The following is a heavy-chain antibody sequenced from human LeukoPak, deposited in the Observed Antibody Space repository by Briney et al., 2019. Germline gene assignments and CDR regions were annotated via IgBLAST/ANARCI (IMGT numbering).Heavy chain of an antibody. CDR2: ISSSSSYI. D-gene: IGHD6-25*01. Sequence: GGSLRLSCAASGFTFSSYSMNWVRQAPGKGLEWVSSISSSSSYIYYADSVKGRFTISRDNAKNSPYLQMNSLRAEDTAVYYCARDASASWDYFDYWGQGTLVTVSS. CDR1: GFTFSSYS. CDR3: ARDASASWDYFDY. V-gene: IGHV3-21*01. J-gene: IGHJ4*02.